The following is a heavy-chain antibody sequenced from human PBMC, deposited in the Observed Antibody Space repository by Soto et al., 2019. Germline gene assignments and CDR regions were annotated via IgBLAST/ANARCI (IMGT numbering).Heavy chain of an antibody. CDR1: GFTFSSYA. D-gene: IGHD2-2*01. J-gene: IGHJ6*02. CDR3: ARASGGVVPAAMPYAPLRRKYYYGMDV. Sequence: GGSLRLSCAASGFTFSSYAMHWVRQAPGKGLEWVAVISYDGSNKYYADSVKGRFTISRDNSKNTLYLQMNSLRAEDTAVYYCARASGGVVPAAMPYAPLRRKYYYGMDVWGQGTTVTVSS. V-gene: IGHV3-30-3*01. CDR2: ISYDGSNK.